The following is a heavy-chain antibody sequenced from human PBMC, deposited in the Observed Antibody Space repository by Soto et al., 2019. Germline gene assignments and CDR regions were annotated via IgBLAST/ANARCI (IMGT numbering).Heavy chain of an antibody. V-gene: IGHV6-1*01. CDR2: TYYRSNWYN. CDR1: ADGVSTNSAT. J-gene: IGHJ5*01. CDR3: ARIEGNSWLDS. Sequence: QVQLQQSGPGLVKPSQTLSLTCAISADGVSTNSATWDWLRQSPSRGLEWLGRTYYRSNWYNDYAVYVKGRITINPDTSNNQPSQQLNSVTPADTAVYYCARIEGNSWLDSWGQGTLVTVSS.